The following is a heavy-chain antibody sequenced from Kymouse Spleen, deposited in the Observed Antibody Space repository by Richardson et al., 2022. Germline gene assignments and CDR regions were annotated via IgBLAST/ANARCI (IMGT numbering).Heavy chain of an antibody. J-gene: IGHJ4*02. CDR3: ARQAGIAAAGFDY. CDR2: IYYSGST. CDR1: GGSISSSSYY. D-gene: IGHD6-13*01. V-gene: IGHV4-39*01. Sequence: QLQLQESGPGLVKPSETLSLTCTVSGGSISSSSYYWGWIRQPPGKGLEWIGSIYYSGSTYYNPSLKSRVTISVDTSKNQFSLKLSSVTAADTAVYYCARQAGIAAAGFDYWGQGTLVTVSS.